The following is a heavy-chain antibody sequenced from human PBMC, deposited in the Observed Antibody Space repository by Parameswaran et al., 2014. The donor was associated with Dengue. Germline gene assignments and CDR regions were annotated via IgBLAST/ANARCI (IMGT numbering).Heavy chain of an antibody. CDR2: IYYSGST. V-gene: IGHV4-59*01. Sequence: VRQAPGKGLEWIGYIYYSGSTNYNPSLKSRVTISVDTSKNQFSLKLSSVTAADTALYYCARVGNTYGYFDAFDIWGQGTMVTVSS. CDR3: ARVGNTYGYFDAFDI. D-gene: IGHD5-18*01. J-gene: IGHJ3*02.